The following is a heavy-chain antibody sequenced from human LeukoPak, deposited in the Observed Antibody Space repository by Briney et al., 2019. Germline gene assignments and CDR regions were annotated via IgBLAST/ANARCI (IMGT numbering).Heavy chain of an antibody. CDR1: GGTFSSYA. J-gene: IGHJ5*02. V-gene: IGHV1-69*13. D-gene: IGHD3-10*01. Sequence: ASVKVSCKASGGTFSSYAISWVRQAPGQGLEWMEGIIPIFGTANYAQKFQGRVTITADESTSTAYMELSSLRSEDTAVYYCARTGRGVPGWFDPWGQGTLVTVSS. CDR2: IIPIFGTA. CDR3: ARTGRGVPGWFDP.